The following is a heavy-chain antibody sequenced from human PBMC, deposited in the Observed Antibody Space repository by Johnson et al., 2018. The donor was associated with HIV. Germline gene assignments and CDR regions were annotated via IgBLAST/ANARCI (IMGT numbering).Heavy chain of an antibody. J-gene: IGHJ3*02. CDR2: IKSKTDGGTT. CDR1: GFTFSNAW. Sequence: EVQLVESGGGLVQPGGSLRLSCAASGFTFSNAWMSWVRQAPGKGLEWVGRIKSKTDGGTTDYAAPVKGRFTISRDDSENTLYLQMNSLKSEDTAVYYCTAPVVVTNLDAFDMGGQGTMVTVSS. D-gene: IGHD2-21*02. CDR3: TAPVVVTNLDAFDM. V-gene: IGHV3-15*01.